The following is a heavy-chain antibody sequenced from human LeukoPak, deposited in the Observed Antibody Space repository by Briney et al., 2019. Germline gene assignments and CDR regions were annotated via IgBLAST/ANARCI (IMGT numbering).Heavy chain of an antibody. D-gene: IGHD4-17*01. V-gene: IGHV3-74*01. Sequence: PGGSLRLSCAASGFTFSSYWMHWVRQVPGKGLVWVSRINSDGSGTTYADSVKGRFTISRDNAKNTLYLQMNSLRAEDTAVYYCARAGYGDYDFDYWGQGTLVTVSS. J-gene: IGHJ4*02. CDR3: ARAGYGDYDFDY. CDR2: INSDGSGT. CDR1: GFTFSSYW.